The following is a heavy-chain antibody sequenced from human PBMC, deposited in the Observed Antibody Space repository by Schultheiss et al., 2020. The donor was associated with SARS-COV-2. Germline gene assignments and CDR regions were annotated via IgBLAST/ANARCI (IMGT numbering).Heavy chain of an antibody. CDR1: GFTFSSYA. Sequence: GGSLRLSCAASGFTFSSYAMSWVRQAPGKGLEWVSYISSSGSTIYYADSVKGRFTISRDNAKNSLYLQMNSLRAEDTAVYYCARAVDDSSGYYINWFDPWGQGTLVTVSS. CDR3: ARAVDDSSGYYINWFDP. V-gene: IGHV3-48*04. D-gene: IGHD3-22*01. J-gene: IGHJ5*02. CDR2: ISSSGSTI.